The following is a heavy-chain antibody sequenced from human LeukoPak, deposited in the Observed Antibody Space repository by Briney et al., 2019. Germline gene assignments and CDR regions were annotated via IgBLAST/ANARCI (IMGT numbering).Heavy chain of an antibody. D-gene: IGHD2-21*01. J-gene: IGHJ6*03. CDR1: GGSISSYY. CDR3: AKVRKVLKPYSYYYCYYMDV. CDR2: IYTSGST. Sequence: SETLSLTYTVSGGSISSYYWSWIRQPAGKGLEWIGRIYTSGSTNYNPSLKSRVTMSVDTSKNQFSLKLSSMTAADTAVYYCAKVRKVLKPYSYYYCYYMDVWGKGTTVTISS. V-gene: IGHV4-4*07.